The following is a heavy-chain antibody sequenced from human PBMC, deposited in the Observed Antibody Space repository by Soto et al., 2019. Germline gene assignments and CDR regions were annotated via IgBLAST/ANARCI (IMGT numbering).Heavy chain of an antibody. CDR2: IKEDGSKK. Sequence: EVQLVESGGGLVQPGGSLRLSCAASGFTFSTSWLNWVRQAPGNGLEWVASIKEDGSKKYYVDSVKGRFTISRVNAKNSLYLQMNSLRADDTAVYYCARDRAYSAFDIWGQGTLVTVSS. V-gene: IGHV3-7*04. D-gene: IGHD1-26*01. CDR1: GFTFSTSW. J-gene: IGHJ3*02. CDR3: ARDRAYSAFDI.